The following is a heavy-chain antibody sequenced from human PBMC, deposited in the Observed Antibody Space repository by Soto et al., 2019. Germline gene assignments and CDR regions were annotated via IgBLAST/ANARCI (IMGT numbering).Heavy chain of an antibody. Sequence: GGSLRLSCAASGFTFSSYAMSWVRQAPGKGLEWVSAISGSGGSTYYADSVKGRFTISRDNSKNTLYLQMNSLRAEDTAVYYCAKVKEMGYGSGSYMHAFDIWGQGTMVTVSS. V-gene: IGHV3-23*01. CDR3: AKVKEMGYGSGSYMHAFDI. CDR1: GFTFSSYA. J-gene: IGHJ3*02. D-gene: IGHD3-10*01. CDR2: ISGSGGST.